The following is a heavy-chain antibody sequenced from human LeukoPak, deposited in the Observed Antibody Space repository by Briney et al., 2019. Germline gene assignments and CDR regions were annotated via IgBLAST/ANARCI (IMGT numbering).Heavy chain of an antibody. CDR2: IYYSESP. Sequence: SETLSLTCTVSGVSISGSGYYFGWIRQPPGKGLEWIGSIYYSESPYYNPSLKRRVTISVDTSNNQFSLKLSSVTAADTAVYYCASQIAAAGWFDPWGQGTLVTVSS. D-gene: IGHD6-13*01. V-gene: IGHV4-39*07. J-gene: IGHJ5*02. CDR3: ASQIAAAGWFDP. CDR1: GVSISGSGYY.